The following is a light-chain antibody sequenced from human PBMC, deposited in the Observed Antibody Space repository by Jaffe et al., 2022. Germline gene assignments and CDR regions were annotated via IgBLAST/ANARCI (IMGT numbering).Light chain of an antibody. CDR1: SSNIGSNY. V-gene: IGLV1-47*01. J-gene: IGLJ1*01. CDR2: RNN. CDR3: AAWDDSLSGRVYV. Sequence: QSVLTQPPSASGTPGQRVTISCSGSSSNIGSNYVYWYQQLPGTAPKLLIYRNNQRPSGVPDRFSGSKSGTSASLAISGLRSEDEADYYCAAWDDSLSGRVYVFGTGTKVTVL.